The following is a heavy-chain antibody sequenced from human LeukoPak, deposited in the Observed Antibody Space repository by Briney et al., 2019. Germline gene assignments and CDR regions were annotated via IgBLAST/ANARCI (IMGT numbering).Heavy chain of an antibody. CDR1: GGSISSYY. D-gene: IGHD6-19*01. V-gene: IGHV4-59*08. CDR2: IYYSGST. CDR3: ARVGSGSFDY. Sequence: PSETLSLTCTVSGGSISSYYWSWIRQSPGKGLEWIGYIYYSGSTKYNPSLKSRVIISVDTSKKQVSLKLSSVTAADTAAYYCARVGSGSFDYWGQGTLVTVSS. J-gene: IGHJ4*02.